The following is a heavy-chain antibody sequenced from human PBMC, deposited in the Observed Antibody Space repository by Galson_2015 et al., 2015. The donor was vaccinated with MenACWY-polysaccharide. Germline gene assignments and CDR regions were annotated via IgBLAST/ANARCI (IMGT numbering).Heavy chain of an antibody. Sequence: SLRLSCAASGFTFNSYAMHWVRQAPGKGLEWVAVISYDETNEYYADSVKGRFTISRGNSKNTLYLQMNSLRAEDAAVYYCARDYCSRTSCYGLDVWGQGTTVIVSS. CDR2: ISYDETNE. J-gene: IGHJ6*02. V-gene: IGHV3-30-3*01. D-gene: IGHD2-2*01. CDR3: ARDYCSRTSCYGLDV. CDR1: GFTFNSYA.